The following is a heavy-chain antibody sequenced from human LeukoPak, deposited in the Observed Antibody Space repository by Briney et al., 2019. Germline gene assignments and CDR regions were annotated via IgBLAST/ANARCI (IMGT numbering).Heavy chain of an antibody. CDR3: ASFPNAAAGPDYYYYGMDV. V-gene: IGHV1-18*01. CDR1: GYTFTSYG. CDR2: ISAYNGNT. J-gene: IGHJ6*02. D-gene: IGHD6-13*01. Sequence: ASVKVSCKSSGYTFTSYGISWVRQAPGQGLEWMGWISAYNGNTNYAQKLQGRVTMTTDTSTGTAYMELRSLRSDDTAVYYCASFPNAAAGPDYYYYGMDVWGQGTTVTVSS.